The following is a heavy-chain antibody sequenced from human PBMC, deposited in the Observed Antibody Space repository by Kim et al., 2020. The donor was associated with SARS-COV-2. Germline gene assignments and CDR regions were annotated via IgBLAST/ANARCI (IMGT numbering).Heavy chain of an antibody. CDR1: GGSISSYY. Sequence: SETLSLTCTVSGGSISSYYWSWIRQPPGKGLEWIGYIYYSGSTNYNPSIKSRVTISVNTSKNQFSLKLSSVTAADTAVYYCARRRFLECLDPGPKFDPWGQGTLVTVSS. CDR3: ARRRFLECLDPGPKFDP. D-gene: IGHD3-3*01. CDR2: IYYSGST. V-gene: IGHV4-59*08. J-gene: IGHJ5*02.